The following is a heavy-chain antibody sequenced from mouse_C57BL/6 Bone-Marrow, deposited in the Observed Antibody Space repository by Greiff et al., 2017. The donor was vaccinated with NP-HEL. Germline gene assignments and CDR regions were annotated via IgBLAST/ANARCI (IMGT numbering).Heavy chain of an antibody. V-gene: IGHV5-9*01. J-gene: IGHJ3*01. CDR2: ISGGGGNT. D-gene: IGHD2-3*01. CDR1: GFTFSSYT. Sequence: DVKLVESGGGLVKPGGSLKLSCAASGFTFSSYTMSWVRQTPEKRLEWVATISGGGGNTYYPDSVKGRFTISRDNAKNTLYLQMSSLRSEDTALYYCARGGIYDGTGFAYWGQGTLVTVSA. CDR3: ARGGIYDGTGFAY.